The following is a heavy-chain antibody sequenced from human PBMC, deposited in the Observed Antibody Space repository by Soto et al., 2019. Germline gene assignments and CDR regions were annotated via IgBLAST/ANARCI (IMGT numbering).Heavy chain of an antibody. CDR3: AKASAAGPFYYYGMDV. J-gene: IGHJ6*02. Sequence: HPGGSLRLSCAASGFTFDDYAMHWVRQAPGKGLEWVSLISWDGGSTYYADSVKGRFTISRDNSKNSLYLQMNSLRAEDTALYYCAKASAAGPFYYYGMDVWGQGTTVTVSS. V-gene: IGHV3-43D*04. CDR1: GFTFDDYA. CDR2: ISWDGGST. D-gene: IGHD6-13*01.